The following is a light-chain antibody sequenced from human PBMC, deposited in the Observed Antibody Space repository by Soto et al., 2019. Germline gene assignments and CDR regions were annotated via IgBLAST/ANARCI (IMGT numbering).Light chain of an antibody. CDR1: QSISDT. Sequence: PGGRATLLCRATQSISDTLACYQQKPGQAPRLLIYGAYNRATGIPDRFSCSGSGTDFTLTISRLEPEDFAVYYCQQYGSSGTFGQGTKVDIK. V-gene: IGKV3-20*01. CDR3: QQYGSSGT. CDR2: GAY. J-gene: IGKJ1*01.